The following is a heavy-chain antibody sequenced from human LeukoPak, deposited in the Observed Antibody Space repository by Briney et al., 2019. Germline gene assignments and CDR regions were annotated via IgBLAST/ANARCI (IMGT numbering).Heavy chain of an antibody. CDR3: ATHPGGLQSGFDN. CDR2: IHPGDSDT. CDR1: GSSFTSYW. V-gene: IGHV5-51*01. J-gene: IGHJ4*02. D-gene: IGHD5-24*01. Sequence: GGSLQISCQGSGSSFTSYWIGAGRQMPGKGLEYVGIIHPGDSDTRYSPSFQGQVTISVDRSSSTAYLQWSRLKASDTAMYYCATHPGGLQSGFDNWGQGTLVTVSS.